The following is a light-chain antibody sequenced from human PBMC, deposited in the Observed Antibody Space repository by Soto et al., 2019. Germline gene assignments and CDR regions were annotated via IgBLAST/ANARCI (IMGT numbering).Light chain of an antibody. CDR1: SSDVGGYNY. CDR2: DVS. CDR3: CSYAGGPYV. Sequence: QSALTQPRSVSGSPGQSVAISCTGSSSDVGGYNYVSWYQQHPSKAPKVMIYDVSKRPSGVPDRFSGSKSGDTASLTITGLQAEDEADYYCCSYAGGPYVFGTGTKLTVL. J-gene: IGLJ1*01. V-gene: IGLV2-11*01.